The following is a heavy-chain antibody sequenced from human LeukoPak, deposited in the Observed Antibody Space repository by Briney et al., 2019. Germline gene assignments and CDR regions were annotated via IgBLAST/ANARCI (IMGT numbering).Heavy chain of an antibody. V-gene: IGHV3-33*01. J-gene: IGHJ6*02. CDR3: ARNWFGTVTTNENYYYGMDV. CDR2: IWYDGSNK. Sequence: GGSLRLSCAASRFTFTSYGMHWVREAPGKGLGWVAVIWYDGSNKYYADSVKGRFTISRDNSKNTLYLQMNSLRAEDTAVYYCARNWFGTVTTNENYYYGMDVWGQGTTDTVSS. D-gene: IGHD4-17*01. CDR1: RFTFTSYG.